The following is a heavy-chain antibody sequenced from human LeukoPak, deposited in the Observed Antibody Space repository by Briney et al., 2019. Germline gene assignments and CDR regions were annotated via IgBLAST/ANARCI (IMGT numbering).Heavy chain of an antibody. CDR2: ISSSGGTI. CDR1: GFTFSNYY. Sequence: GGSLRLSCAASGFTFSNYYMSWIRKAPGKGRGGVSYISSSGGTIYYADSVKGRFTISRDNAKNSLYLQMNSLRAEDTAVYYCARDAQMGGYCSSTSCYTGGNWFDPWGQGTLVTVSS. D-gene: IGHD2-2*02. J-gene: IGHJ5*02. V-gene: IGHV3-11*01. CDR3: ARDAQMGGYCSSTSCYTGGNWFDP.